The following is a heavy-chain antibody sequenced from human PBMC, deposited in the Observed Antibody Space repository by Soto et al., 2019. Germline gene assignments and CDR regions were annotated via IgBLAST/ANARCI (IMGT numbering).Heavy chain of an antibody. CDR1: GFTFSSYE. Sequence: PGGSLRLSCAACGFTFSSYEMNWVRQAPGKGLEWVSYISSSGSTIYYADSVKGRVTISRDNAKNSLYLQMNSLRAEDTAVYYCAREPPVRDDEDGLDYWGQGTLVTVSS. CDR3: AREPPVRDDEDGLDY. J-gene: IGHJ4*02. V-gene: IGHV3-48*03. CDR2: ISSSGSTI. D-gene: IGHD1-1*01.